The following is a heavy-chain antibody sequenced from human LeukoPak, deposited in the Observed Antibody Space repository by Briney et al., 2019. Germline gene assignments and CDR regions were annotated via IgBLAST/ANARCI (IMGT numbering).Heavy chain of an antibody. CDR3: ARGEVEMATIPFDY. D-gene: IGHD5-24*01. Sequence: SETLSLTCTVSGGSISSYYWSWIWQPPGKGLEWIGYIYYSGSTNYNPSLKSRVTISVDTSKNQFSLKLSSVTAADTAVYYCARGEVEMATIPFDYWGQGTLVTVSS. CDR2: IYYSGST. CDR1: GGSISSYY. V-gene: IGHV4-59*01. J-gene: IGHJ4*02.